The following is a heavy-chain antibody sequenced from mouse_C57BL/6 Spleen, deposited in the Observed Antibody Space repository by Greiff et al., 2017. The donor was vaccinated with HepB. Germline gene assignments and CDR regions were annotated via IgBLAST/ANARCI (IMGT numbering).Heavy chain of an antibody. V-gene: IGHV5-17*01. CDR3: ARGRLFDY. J-gene: IGHJ2*01. D-gene: IGHD1-2*01. Sequence: EVQLVESGGGLVKPGGSLKLSCAASGFTFSDYGMHWVRQAPEKGLEWVAYISSGSSTIYYADTVKGRFTISRDNAKNTLVLQSTSLRSEDTAMYYCARGRLFDYWGQGTTLTVSS. CDR2: ISSGSSTI. CDR1: GFTFSDYG.